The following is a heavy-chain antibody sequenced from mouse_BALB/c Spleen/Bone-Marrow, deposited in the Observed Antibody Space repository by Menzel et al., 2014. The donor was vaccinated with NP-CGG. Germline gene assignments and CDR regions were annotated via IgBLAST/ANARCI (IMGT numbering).Heavy chain of an antibody. D-gene: IGHD2-2*01. CDR2: ISGGGNYT. J-gene: IGHJ2*01. CDR3: ARNCYGYDGYFDY. V-gene: IGHV5-9-2*01. CDR1: GFTFSSNG. Sequence: EVKLQESGGGLVKPGGSLKLSCAASGFTFSSNGMSWVRQTPEKRLEWVATISGGGNYTYYPDSVKGRFTISRDNAKNNLYLQMSSLRSEDTALYYCARNCYGYDGYFDYWSQGTTLTISS.